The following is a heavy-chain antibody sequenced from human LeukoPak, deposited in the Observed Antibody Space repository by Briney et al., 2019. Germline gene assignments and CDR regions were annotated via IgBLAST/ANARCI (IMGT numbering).Heavy chain of an antibody. CDR1: GFTFSSYE. V-gene: IGHV3-48*03. CDR2: ISSSGSTI. J-gene: IGHJ4*02. CDR3: ASLYGGNSDDY. Sequence: GGSLRLSCAASGFTFSSYEMNWVRQAPGKGLEWVSYISSSGSTIYYADSVKGRFTISRDNAKNSLYLQMNSLRAEDTAVYYCASLYGGNSDDYWGQGTLVTVSS. D-gene: IGHD4-23*01.